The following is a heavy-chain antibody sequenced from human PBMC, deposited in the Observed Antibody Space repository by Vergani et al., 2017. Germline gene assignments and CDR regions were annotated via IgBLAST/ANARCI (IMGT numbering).Heavy chain of an antibody. CDR2: INPSGGST. J-gene: IGHJ4*02. Sequence: QVQLVQSGAEVKKPGASVKVSCKASGYTFTSYYMHWVRQAPGQGLEWMGIINPSGGSTSYAQEFQGRVTMTRDTSTSTVYMELSSLRSEDTAVYYCARDFIAVASTGGFDYWGQGTLVTVSS. V-gene: IGHV1-46*01. CDR3: ARDFIAVASTGGFDY. CDR1: GYTFTSYY. D-gene: IGHD6-19*01.